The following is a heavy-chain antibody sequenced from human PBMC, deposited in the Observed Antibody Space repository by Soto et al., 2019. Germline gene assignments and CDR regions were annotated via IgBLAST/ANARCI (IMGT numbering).Heavy chain of an antibody. CDR1: GVSISSSSYY. CDR2: IYYSGST. V-gene: IGHV4-39*01. J-gene: IGHJ4*02. D-gene: IGHD3-22*01. CDR3: ARHVGPPYYYDSSGCVFDY. Sequence: PSETLSLTCTVSGVSISSSSYYWGWIRQPPGKGLEWIGSIYYSGSTYYNPSLKSRVTISVDTSKNQFSLKLSSVTAADTAVYYCARHVGPPYYYDSSGCVFDYWGQGTLVTVSS.